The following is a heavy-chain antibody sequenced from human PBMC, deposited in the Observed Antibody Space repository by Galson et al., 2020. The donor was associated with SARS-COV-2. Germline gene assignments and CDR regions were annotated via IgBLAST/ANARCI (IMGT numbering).Heavy chain of an antibody. J-gene: IGHJ6*03. CDR1: GYSFTSYW. CDR2: IYPGDSDT. V-gene: IGHV5-51*01. CDR3: ARHNSEFKQLVSYYYYYMDV. D-gene: IGHD6-6*01. Sequence: HGESLKISCKGSGYSFTSYWIGWVRQMPGKGLEWMGIIYPGDSDTRYSPSFQGQVTISADKSISTAYLQWSSLKASDTAMYYCARHNSEFKQLVSYYYYYMDVWGKGTTVTVSS.